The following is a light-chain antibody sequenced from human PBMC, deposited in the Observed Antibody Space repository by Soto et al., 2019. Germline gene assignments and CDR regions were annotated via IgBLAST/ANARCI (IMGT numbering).Light chain of an antibody. V-gene: IGKV3-15*01. Sequence: EIVMTQSPATLSVSPGERATLSCRAGQSVSSNLAWYQQRPGQAPRLLIYGASTRATGIPARFSGSGSGTEFTLTISTLQSEDFAIYYCQQNNDWPCTSGQGTKVEIK. J-gene: IGKJ1*01. CDR1: QSVSSN. CDR2: GAS. CDR3: QQNNDWPCT.